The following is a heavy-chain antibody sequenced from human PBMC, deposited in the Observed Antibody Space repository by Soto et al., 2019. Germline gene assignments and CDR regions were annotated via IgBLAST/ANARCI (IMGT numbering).Heavy chain of an antibody. D-gene: IGHD2-15*01. CDR3: ARARWYDAFDV. Sequence: SETLSLTCAVSGFFISSGNYWGCIRKPPGKGLEWIGSIFHGGNTYYNPSLKSRVTISVDMSKNQFSLKLNSVTAADTAVYYCARARWYDAFDVWGQGTVVTVSS. J-gene: IGHJ3*01. V-gene: IGHV4-38-2*01. CDR1: GFFISSGNY. CDR2: IFHGGNT.